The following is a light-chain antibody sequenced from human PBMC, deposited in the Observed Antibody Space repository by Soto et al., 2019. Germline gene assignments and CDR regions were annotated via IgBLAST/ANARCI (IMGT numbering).Light chain of an antibody. CDR1: QSLLHSNGYNY. Sequence: DLVMTQSPLFLPVTPGEPASISCRSSQSLLHSNGYNYLDWYRQRPGQSPQLLIYLGSNRASGVPDRFSGSGSGTDFTLKISRVEAEDVGVYYCMQALQTPLYTFGQGTKLEIK. CDR3: MQALQTPLYT. J-gene: IGKJ2*01. V-gene: IGKV2-28*01. CDR2: LGS.